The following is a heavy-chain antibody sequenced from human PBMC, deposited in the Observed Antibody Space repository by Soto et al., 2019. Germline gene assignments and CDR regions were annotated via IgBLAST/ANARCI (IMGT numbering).Heavy chain of an antibody. CDR2: INHSGRT. Sequence: QVQLQKWGAGLLKPSETLSLTCAVYGGSFSGYYWSWIRQPPGKGLEGIGEINHSGRTNYNLSLKTLVTITVDTTKNQFSRKLSSVTAADTAVYYSARSTRNCSGYYFLPIDAFHIWGQETKVTVSS. D-gene: IGHD3-3*01. V-gene: IGHV4-34*01. J-gene: IGHJ3*02. CDR3: ARSTRNCSGYYFLPIDAFHI. CDR1: GGSFSGYY.